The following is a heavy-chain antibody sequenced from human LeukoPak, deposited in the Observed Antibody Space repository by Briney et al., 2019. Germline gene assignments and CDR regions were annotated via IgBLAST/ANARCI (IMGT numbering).Heavy chain of an antibody. D-gene: IGHD6-19*01. CDR3: AKRGVQQWLVDLYFDY. V-gene: IGHV3-23*01. Sequence: PGGSLRLSCAASGFTFYNYAMSWVRQAPGKGLEWVSGISGSGGSTFYAESVKGRFTISRDDSKLYLQMNSLRAEDTAVYYCAKRGVQQWLVDLYFDYWGQGTLVTVSS. CDR2: ISGSGGST. J-gene: IGHJ4*02. CDR1: GFTFYNYA.